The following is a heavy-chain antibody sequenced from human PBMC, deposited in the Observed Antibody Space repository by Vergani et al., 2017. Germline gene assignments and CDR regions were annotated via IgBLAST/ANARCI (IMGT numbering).Heavy chain of an antibody. CDR1: GGTFSSYA. Sequence: QVQLVQSGAEVKKPGASVKVSCKASGGTFSSYAISWVRQAPGQGLEWMGRIIPILGIANYAQKFQGRVTITADKSTSTAYMELSSLRSEDTAVYYWAREGVGATFGYWGQGTLVTVSS. D-gene: IGHD1-26*01. V-gene: IGHV1-69*04. CDR2: IIPILGIA. J-gene: IGHJ4*02. CDR3: AREGVGATFGY.